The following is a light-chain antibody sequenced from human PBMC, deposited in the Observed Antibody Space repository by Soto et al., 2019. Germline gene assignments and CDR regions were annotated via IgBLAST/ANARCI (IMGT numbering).Light chain of an antibody. Sequence: DIQMTQSPSTLSASVGDRVTIACRASQNIRKWLAWYQQKPGRAPKLLIYEASNLEGGVPFRFSGSGSGTTFTLTISSLQPDDFATYFCQAYNSYLWTFGQGT. V-gene: IGKV1-5*01. J-gene: IGKJ1*01. CDR1: QNIRKW. CDR2: EAS. CDR3: QAYNSYLWT.